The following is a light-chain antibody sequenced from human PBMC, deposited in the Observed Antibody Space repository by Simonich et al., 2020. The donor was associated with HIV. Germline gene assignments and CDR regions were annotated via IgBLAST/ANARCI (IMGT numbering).Light chain of an antibody. Sequence: QLVLTQSPSASASLGASVRLTCTLSSGHSRYDIAWHQQQPEKGPRYLMKVDSDGSHSKVDEIPDRFSGSSYGAERYLTISSLQSEDEADYYCQTWGAGAGANWVFGGGTKLTVL. V-gene: IGLV4-69*01. CDR1: SGHSRYD. CDR3: QTWGAGAGANWV. CDR2: VDSDGSH. J-gene: IGLJ3*02.